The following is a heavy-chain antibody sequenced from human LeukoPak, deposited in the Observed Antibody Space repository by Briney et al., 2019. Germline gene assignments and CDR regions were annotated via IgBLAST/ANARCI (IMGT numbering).Heavy chain of an antibody. CDR1: GFTFSSYA. CDR2: ISGSGGST. V-gene: IGHV3-23*01. J-gene: IGHJ6*02. Sequence: PGGSLRLSCAASGFTFSSYAMSWVRQAPGKGLEWVSAISGSGGSTYYADSVKGRFTISRDNSKNTLYLQMNSLRAEDTAVYYCAREGGAYYYDSSGYYSGMDVWGQGTTVTVSS. D-gene: IGHD3-22*01. CDR3: AREGGAYYYDSSGYYSGMDV.